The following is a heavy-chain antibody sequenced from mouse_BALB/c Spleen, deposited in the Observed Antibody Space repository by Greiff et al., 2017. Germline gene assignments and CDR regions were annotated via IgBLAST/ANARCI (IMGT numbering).Heavy chain of an antibody. Sequence: QVQLQQSGPGLVAPSQSLSITCTVSGFSLTSYGVHWVRQPPGKGLEWLGVIWAGGSTNYNSALMSRLSISKDNSKSQVFLKMNSLQTDDTAMYYCASPYMYDTWFAFWGEGTLGTVSA. CDR3: ASPYMYDTWFAF. J-gene: IGHJ3*01. V-gene: IGHV2-9*02. CDR2: IWAGGST. CDR1: GFSLTSYG. D-gene: IGHD2-14*01.